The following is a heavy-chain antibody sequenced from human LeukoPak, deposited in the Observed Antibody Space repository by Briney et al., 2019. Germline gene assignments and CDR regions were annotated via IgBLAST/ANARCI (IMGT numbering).Heavy chain of an antibody. J-gene: IGHJ6*02. V-gene: IGHV1-18*01. CDR1: GYTFTGYG. Sequence: GASVKVSCKASGYTFTGYGISWVRQAPGQGLEWMGWISAYNGNTNYAQKLQGRVTMTTDTSTSTAYMELRSLRSDDTAVYYCARQSVGERYFDWLSPNYYYYGMDVWGQGTTVTVSS. CDR3: ARQSVGERYFDWLSPNYYYYGMDV. D-gene: IGHD3-9*01. CDR2: ISAYNGNT.